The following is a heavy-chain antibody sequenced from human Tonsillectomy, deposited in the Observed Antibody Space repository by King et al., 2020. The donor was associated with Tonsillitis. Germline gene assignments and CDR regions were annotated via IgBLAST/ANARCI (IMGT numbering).Heavy chain of an antibody. Sequence: EVQLVESGGGVVRPGGSLRLSCAASGFTFDDYGMSWVRQAPGKGLEWVSGINWHGGSTGYADSVKGRFTISRDNAKKSLYLQMHSLRAEDTALYYCARIRPDYYDSSGSLNYWGQGTLVTVSS. CDR1: GFTFDDYG. V-gene: IGHV3-20*04. CDR3: ARIRPDYYDSSGSLNY. J-gene: IGHJ4*02. CDR2: INWHGGST. D-gene: IGHD3-22*01.